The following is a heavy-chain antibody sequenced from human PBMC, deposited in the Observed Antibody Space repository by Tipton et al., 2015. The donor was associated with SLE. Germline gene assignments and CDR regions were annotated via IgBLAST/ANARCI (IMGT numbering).Heavy chain of an antibody. D-gene: IGHD2-15*01. J-gene: IGHJ3*02. CDR1: GLTFNNYA. V-gene: IGHV3-23*01. CDR2: SSHTDYNT. CDR3: ARRGGSSGWGAFDI. Sequence: SLRLSCTASGLTFNNYAMSWVRQAPGKGLEWVSTSSHTDYNTYYGDSVKGRFTISRDNSKNTLYLQMNSLRADDTAVYYCARRGGSSGWGAFDIWGQGTMVTVSS.